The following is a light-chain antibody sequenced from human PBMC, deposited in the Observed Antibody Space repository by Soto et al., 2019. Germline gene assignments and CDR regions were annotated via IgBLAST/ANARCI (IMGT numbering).Light chain of an antibody. CDR3: SVSTPSSVYV. CDR2: EVI. V-gene: IGLV2-18*01. J-gene: IGLJ1*01. Sequence: QSALTQPPSVSGSPGQSVTISCTGTSSDVGGYNRVSWYQQPPGTAPKLIIYEVINRPSGVPDRFSGSKSGNTASLTISGLQAEDEAYYYCSVSTPSSVYVFGTGTKVTVL. CDR1: SSDVGGYNR.